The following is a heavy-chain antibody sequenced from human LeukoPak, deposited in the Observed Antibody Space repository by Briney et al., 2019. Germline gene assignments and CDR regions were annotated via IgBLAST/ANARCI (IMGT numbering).Heavy chain of an antibody. CDR1: GFTFSSYG. V-gene: IGHV3-30*02. Sequence: GGSLRLSCAASGFTFSSYGMHWVRQAPGKGLEWVAFIRYDGSNKYYADSVKGRFTISRDNSKNALYLQMNSLRAEDTAVYYCAKDRETGTTFNYWGQGTLVTVSS. J-gene: IGHJ4*02. CDR3: AKDRETGTTFNY. D-gene: IGHD1-7*01. CDR2: IRYDGSNK.